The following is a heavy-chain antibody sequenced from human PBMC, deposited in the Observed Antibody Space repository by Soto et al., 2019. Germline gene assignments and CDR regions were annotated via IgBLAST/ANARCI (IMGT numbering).Heavy chain of an antibody. CDR1: GGSISNSTYY. CDR2: IYYSGST. J-gene: IGHJ5*02. CDR3: ARLQYSSLNWFDP. D-gene: IGHD6-6*01. Sequence: PSETLSLTCTVSGGSISNSTYYWGWIRQPPGKGLEWIGSIYYSGSTYYTPSLWSRVTMSVDTSKNQFSLNLNSVTAADTAVYYCARLQYSSLNWFDPWGQGTLVTVSS. V-gene: IGHV4-39*01.